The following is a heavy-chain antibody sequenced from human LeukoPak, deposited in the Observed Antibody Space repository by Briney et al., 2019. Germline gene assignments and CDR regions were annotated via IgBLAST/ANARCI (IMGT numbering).Heavy chain of an antibody. D-gene: IGHD5-18*01. Sequence: TSETLSLTCAVSGGSISSGGYSWSWIRQPPGKGLEWIGEINHSGSTNYNPSLKSRVTISVDTSKNQFSLKLSSVTAADTAVYYCARGRGHLRGYSYGWDAFDIWGQGTMVTVSS. CDR3: ARGRGHLRGYSYGWDAFDI. J-gene: IGHJ3*02. V-gene: IGHV4-34*01. CDR2: INHSGST. CDR1: GGSISSGGYS.